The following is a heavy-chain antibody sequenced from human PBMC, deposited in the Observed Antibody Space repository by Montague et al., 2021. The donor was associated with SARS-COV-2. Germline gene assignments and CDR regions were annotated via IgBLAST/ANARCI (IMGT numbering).Heavy chain of an antibody. J-gene: IGHJ4*02. CDR3: AKEEGESPSFDY. D-gene: IGHD3-10*01. V-gene: IGHV3-9*01. CDR2: ISWNSGST. CDR1: GFTFDDYA. Sequence: SLRLSCAASGFTFDDYAMHWVRQAPGKGLEWVSGISWNSGSTGYADSVKGRFTISRDNAKNSLYLQMNSLRAEDTALYYCAKEEGESPSFDYWGQGTLVTVSS.